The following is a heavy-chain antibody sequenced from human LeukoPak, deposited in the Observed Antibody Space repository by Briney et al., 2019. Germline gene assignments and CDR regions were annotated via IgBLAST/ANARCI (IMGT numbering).Heavy chain of an antibody. J-gene: IGHJ5*02. CDR2: INHSGST. D-gene: IGHD6-19*01. CDR1: GGSFSGYY. CDR3: ARDRKRIGVAGIRGWFDP. Sequence: SETLSLTCAVYGGSFSGYYWSWIRQPPGKGLEWIGEINHSGSTNYNPSLKSRVTISVDTSKNQFSLKLSSVTAADTAVYYCARDRKRIGVAGIRGWFDPWGQGTLVTVSS. V-gene: IGHV4-34*01.